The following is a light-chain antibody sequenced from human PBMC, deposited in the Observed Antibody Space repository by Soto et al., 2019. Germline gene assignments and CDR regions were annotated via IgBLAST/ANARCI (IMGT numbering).Light chain of an antibody. CDR3: QQYNSYSPT. V-gene: IGKV1-17*01. Sequence: DIQMTQSPSSLSASVGDRVTITCRAIHGIRNDLGLYQQKPGKAPKCLIFASSSLKSGVPSRFSGSGSETEITLTISRLQPGDSATYYCQQYNSYSPTFGQGTKVDIK. J-gene: IGKJ1*01. CDR2: ASS. CDR1: HGIRND.